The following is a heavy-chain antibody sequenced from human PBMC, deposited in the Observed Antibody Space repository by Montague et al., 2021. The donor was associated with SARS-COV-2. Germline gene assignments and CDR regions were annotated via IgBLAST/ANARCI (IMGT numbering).Heavy chain of an antibody. V-gene: IGHV4-4*07. D-gene: IGHD3-16*02. CDR1: GGSISSYY. Sequence: SETLSLTCTVSGGSISSYYWSWIRQPAGKGLEWIGRIYTSGSTNYNPSLKSRVTMSVDTSKNQFSLKLSSVTVADTAAYYCARDLIVYDYVWGSYRPYGMDVWGQGTTVTVSS. J-gene: IGHJ6*02. CDR2: IYTSGST. CDR3: ARDLIVYDYVWGSYRPYGMDV.